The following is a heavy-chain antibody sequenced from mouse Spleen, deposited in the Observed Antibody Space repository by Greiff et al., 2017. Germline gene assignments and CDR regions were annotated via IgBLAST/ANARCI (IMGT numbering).Heavy chain of an antibody. Sequence: EVKLMESGPELVKPGASVKISCKASGYSFTDYYMNWVKQSNGKSLEWIGVINPNYGTTSYNQKFKGKATLTVDQSSSTAYMQLNSLTSEDSAVYYCARDSDRGEYYYAMDYWGQGTSVTVSS. D-gene: IGHD2-14*01. CDR2: INPNYGTT. CDR1: GYSFTDYY. J-gene: IGHJ4*01. CDR3: ARDSDRGEYYYAMDY. V-gene: IGHV1-39*01.